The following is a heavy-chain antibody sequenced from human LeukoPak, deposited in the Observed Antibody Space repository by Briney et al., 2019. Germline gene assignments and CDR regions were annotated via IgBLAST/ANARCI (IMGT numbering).Heavy chain of an antibody. CDR3: ARGDTAMAPLDY. CDR2: ICHSGST. J-gene: IGHJ4*02. Sequence: SETLSLTCAVSGGSISSGGYSWSWIRQPPGKGLEWIGYICHSGSTYYNPSLKSRVTISVDRSKNQFSLKLSSVTAADTAVYYCARGDTAMAPLDYWGQGTLVTVSS. D-gene: IGHD5-18*01. CDR1: GGSISSGGYS. V-gene: IGHV4-30-2*01.